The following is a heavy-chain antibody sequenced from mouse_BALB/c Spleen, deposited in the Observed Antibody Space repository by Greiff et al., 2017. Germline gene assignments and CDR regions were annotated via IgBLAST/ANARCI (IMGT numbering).Heavy chain of an antibody. J-gene: IGHJ2*01. V-gene: IGHV7-3*02. Sequence: EVKLVESGGGLVQPGGSLRLSCATSGFTFTDYYMSWVRQPPGKALEWLGFIRNKANGYTTEYSASVKGRFTISRDNSQSILYLQMNTLRAEDSATYYCAREYGSSSYFDYWGQGTTLTVSS. CDR1: GFTFTDYY. D-gene: IGHD1-1*01. CDR2: IRNKANGYTT. CDR3: AREYGSSSYFDY.